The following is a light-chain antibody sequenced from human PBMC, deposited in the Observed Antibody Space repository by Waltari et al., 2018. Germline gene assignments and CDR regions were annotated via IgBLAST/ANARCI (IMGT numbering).Light chain of an antibody. CDR3: QQRSAWLT. V-gene: IGKV3-11*01. Sequence: IVLTQSPGTLSLSPGETATLSCRASQSVGNYLVWYQQKPGQTPSLLIYDASKRASGVPARFSGSGSGTDFTLTISSLEPEDFAVYYCQQRSAWLTFGGGTRVE. CDR2: DAS. CDR1: QSVGNY. J-gene: IGKJ4*01.